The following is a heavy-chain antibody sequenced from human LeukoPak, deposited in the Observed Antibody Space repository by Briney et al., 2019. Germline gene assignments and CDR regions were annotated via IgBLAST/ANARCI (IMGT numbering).Heavy chain of an antibody. D-gene: IGHD3-16*01. CDR2: INTNTGNP. V-gene: IGHV7-4-1*02. J-gene: IGHJ4*02. CDR3: ARETYRYFDY. Sequence: ASVKVSCKVSGYTLTELSMHWVRQAPGQGLEWMGWINTNTGNPTYAQGFTGRFVFSLDTSVSTAYLQISSLKAEDTAVYYCARETYRYFDYWGQGTLVTVSS. CDR1: GYTLTELS.